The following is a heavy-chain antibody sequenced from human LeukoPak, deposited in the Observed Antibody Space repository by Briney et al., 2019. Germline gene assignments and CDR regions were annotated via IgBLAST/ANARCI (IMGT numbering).Heavy chain of an antibody. J-gene: IGHJ4*02. CDR3: ARGRWDSSGYYTDY. V-gene: IGHV4-31*03. CDR1: GGSISSGGFY. CDR2: IYYSGST. D-gene: IGHD3-22*01. Sequence: SEILSLTCTVSGGSISSGGFYWTWIRQHPGKGLGWIGYIYYSGSTYYNPSLKSRVTISLDTSKNQFSLNLSSVTAADTAVFYCARGRWDSSGYYTDYWGQGTLVTVSS.